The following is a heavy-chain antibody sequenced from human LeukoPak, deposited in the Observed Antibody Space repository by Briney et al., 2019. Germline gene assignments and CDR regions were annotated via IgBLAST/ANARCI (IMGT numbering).Heavy chain of an antibody. Sequence: GASVKVSCKASGGTFSSYAISWVRRAPGQGLEWMGGIIPIFGTANYAQKFQGRVTITADESTSTAYMELSSLRSEDTAVYYCARGGIAARPSHYYYYYGMDVWGQGTTVTVSS. J-gene: IGHJ6*02. D-gene: IGHD6-6*01. CDR1: GGTFSSYA. V-gene: IGHV1-69*13. CDR3: ARGGIAARPSHYYYYYGMDV. CDR2: IIPIFGTA.